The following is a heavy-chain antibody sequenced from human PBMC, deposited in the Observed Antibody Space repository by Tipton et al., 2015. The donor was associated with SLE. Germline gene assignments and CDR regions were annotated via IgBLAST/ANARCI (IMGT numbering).Heavy chain of an antibody. CDR3: ARGDTGDDYFDN. Sequence: GLVKPSETLSLTCTVSGGSISDYYWSWIRQPPGKGLEWIGYIYDSGNTNYNPSLKSRVTISVDTSTNQFSLKLSSVTAADTAVYYCARGDTGDDYFDNWGQGTLVTVSS. CDR2: IYDSGNT. J-gene: IGHJ4*02. D-gene: IGHD7-27*01. CDR1: GGSISDYY. V-gene: IGHV4-59*01.